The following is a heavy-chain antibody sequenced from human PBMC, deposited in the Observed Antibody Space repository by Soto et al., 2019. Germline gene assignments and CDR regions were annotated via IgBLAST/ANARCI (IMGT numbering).Heavy chain of an antibody. CDR2: IKSKTDGGTT. Sequence: EVQLVESGGGLVKPGGSLRLSCAASGFTFSNAWMNWVRQAPGKGLEWVGRIKSKTDGGTTDYAAPVKGRFTISRDDSKNTLYLQMNSLKTEDTAVYYCTTDPGYSSSWKNYYYYYGIDVWGKVTTVTVSS. V-gene: IGHV3-15*07. D-gene: IGHD6-13*01. J-gene: IGHJ6*04. CDR3: TTDPGYSSSWKNYYYYYGIDV. CDR1: GFTFSNAW.